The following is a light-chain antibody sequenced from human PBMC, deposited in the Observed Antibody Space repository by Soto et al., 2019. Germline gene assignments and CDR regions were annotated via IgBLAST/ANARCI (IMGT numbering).Light chain of an antibody. J-gene: IGKJ2*01. CDR3: QQSYRTPYT. CDR1: QGISTY. Sequence: DIQMTQSPSSLSASVGDRVTITCRASQGISTYLLWYQQRQGRAPKLLIYDASSSLSGVPSRFSGSGSGTDFTLTIGSLQPEDFATYYCQQSYRTPYTFGQGTKLETK. CDR2: DAS. V-gene: IGKV1-39*01.